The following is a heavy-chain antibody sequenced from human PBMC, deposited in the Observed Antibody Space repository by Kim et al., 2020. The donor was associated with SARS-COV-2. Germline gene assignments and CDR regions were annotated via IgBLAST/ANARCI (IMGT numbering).Heavy chain of an antibody. CDR3: ARERISVALDY. V-gene: IGHV4-39*07. CDR2: IYYSGST. Sequence: SETLSLTCTVSGGSISSSRYYWGRNRQPPGKGLEWIGSIYYSGSTYYNPSLKSRATITVDTSKNQFSLKLSSVTAADTAVYYCARERISVALDYWGQGT. D-gene: IGHD6-19*01. CDR1: GGSISSSRYY. J-gene: IGHJ4*02.